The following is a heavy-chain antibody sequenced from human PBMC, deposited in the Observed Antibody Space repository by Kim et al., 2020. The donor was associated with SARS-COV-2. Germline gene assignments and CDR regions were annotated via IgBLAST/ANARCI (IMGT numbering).Heavy chain of an antibody. D-gene: IGHD3-3*01. Sequence: GGSLRLSCAASGFTFSSYAMSWVRQAPGKGLEWVSGVSSSGGSTYYADSVKGRFTISRDKSKNTLYLQVNSLRAEDTAVYYCAKVISGTSGYYSGESYYGMDVWGQGTTVTVSS. V-gene: IGHV3-23*01. CDR1: GFTFSSYA. J-gene: IGHJ6*02. CDR3: AKVISGTSGYYSGESYYGMDV. CDR2: VSSSGGST.